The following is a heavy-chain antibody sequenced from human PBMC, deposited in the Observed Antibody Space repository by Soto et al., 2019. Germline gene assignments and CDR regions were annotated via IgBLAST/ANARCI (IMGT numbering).Heavy chain of an antibody. CDR3: ARVTGGYCSGGSCSTYYYYGMDV. D-gene: IGHD2-15*01. CDR2: IYYSGST. CDR1: GGSISSGDYY. V-gene: IGHV4-30-4*01. J-gene: IGHJ6*02. Sequence: QVQLQESGPGLVKPSQTLSLTCTVSGGSISSGDYYWSWIRQPPGKGLEWIGYIYYSGSTYYNPSLKSRVNISVDTSKNQFSLKLSSVTAADTAVYYCARVTGGYCSGGSCSTYYYYGMDVWGQGTTVTVSS.